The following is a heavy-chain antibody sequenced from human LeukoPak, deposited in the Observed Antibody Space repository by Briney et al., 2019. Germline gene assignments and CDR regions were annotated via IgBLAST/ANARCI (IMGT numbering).Heavy chain of an antibody. CDR1: GFTFSSYG. D-gene: IGHD3-9*01. Sequence: GGSLRLSCAASGFTFSSYGMHWVRQAPGKGLEWEAVISSDGSNKYYADSVKGRFNISRDNSKNTLYLQMNSLRAEDTAVYYCAKNRDDWLLDYFDYWGQGTLVTVSS. J-gene: IGHJ4*02. CDR2: ISSDGSNK. V-gene: IGHV3-30*18. CDR3: AKNRDDWLLDYFDY.